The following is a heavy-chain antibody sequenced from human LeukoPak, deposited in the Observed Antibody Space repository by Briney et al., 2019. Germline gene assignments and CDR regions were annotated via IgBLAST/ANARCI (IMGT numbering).Heavy chain of an antibody. CDR1: GFTFSSYW. Sequence: GGSLRLSCAASGFTFSSYWMHWVRQAPGKGPVWVSHINSDGSSTSYADSVRGRFTISRDNAKNSLYLQMNSLRAEDTAVYYCARGSPQQGSNYWGQGTLVTVSS. V-gene: IGHV3-74*01. CDR2: INSDGSST. D-gene: IGHD2-15*01. J-gene: IGHJ4*02. CDR3: ARGSPQQGSNY.